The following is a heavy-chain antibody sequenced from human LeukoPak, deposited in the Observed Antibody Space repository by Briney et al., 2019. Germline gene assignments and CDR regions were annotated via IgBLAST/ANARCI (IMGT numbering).Heavy chain of an antibody. CDR2: IYYGVST. J-gene: IGHJ5*02. CDR1: GGSISSYY. CDR3: ARQVNWFDP. Sequence: SETLSLTCTVSGGSISSYYWSWIRQPPRKGLEWIGYIYYGVSTNYNPSLKSRVTISVHTSKNQFSLKLNSVTAADTAVYYCARQVNWFDPWGQGTLVTVSS. V-gene: IGHV4-59*08.